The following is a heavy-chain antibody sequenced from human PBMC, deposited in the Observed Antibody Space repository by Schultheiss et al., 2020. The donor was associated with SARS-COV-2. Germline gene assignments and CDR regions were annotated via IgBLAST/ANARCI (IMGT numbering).Heavy chain of an antibody. V-gene: IGHV1-2*02. D-gene: IGHD3-22*01. Sequence: ASVKVSCKASGYTFTGYYMHWVRQAPGQGLEWMGWINPNSGGTNYAQKFQGRVTITRNTSISTAYMELSSLRSEDTAVYYCARGAKHYYYDSSGGTGFDYWGQGTLVTVSS. CDR3: ARGAKHYYYDSSGGTGFDY. J-gene: IGHJ4*02. CDR2: INPNSGGT. CDR1: GYTFTGYY.